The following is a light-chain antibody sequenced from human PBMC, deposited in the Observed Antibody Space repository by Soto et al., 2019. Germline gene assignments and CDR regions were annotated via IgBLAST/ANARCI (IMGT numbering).Light chain of an antibody. CDR1: SSDVGGYNY. Sequence: QSALTQPASVSGSPGQSITISCTGTSSDVGGYNYVSWYQQHPGKAPKLMIYDVSNRPSGVSNRFSGSKSGNTASLTISGLQAEDEADYYCTSYTSSSTVLVFGGGTKLTVL. CDR3: TSYTSSSTVLV. V-gene: IGLV2-14*01. CDR2: DVS. J-gene: IGLJ2*01.